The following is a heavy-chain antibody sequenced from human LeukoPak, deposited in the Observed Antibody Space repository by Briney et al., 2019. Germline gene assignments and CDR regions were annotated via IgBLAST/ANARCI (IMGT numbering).Heavy chain of an antibody. CDR2: IIPIFGTA. J-gene: IGHJ4*02. Sequence: GASVKVSCKASGYTFTSYGIIWVRQAPGQGLEWMGGIIPIFGTANYAQKFQGRVTITADKSTSTAYMELSSLRSEDTAVYYCAIRGEQQLSRGLTSDYWGQGTLVTVSS. CDR1: GYTFTSYG. CDR3: AIRGEQQLSRGLTSDY. V-gene: IGHV1-69*06. D-gene: IGHD6-13*01.